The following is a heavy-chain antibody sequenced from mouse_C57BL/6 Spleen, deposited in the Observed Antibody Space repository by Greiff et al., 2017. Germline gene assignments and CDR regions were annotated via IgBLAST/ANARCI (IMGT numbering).Heavy chain of an antibody. CDR3: ASGLL. CDR1: GFTFSDYC. Sequence: VQLQQSGAELVKPGASVKLSCAASGFTFSDYCMHWVKQRPDQGLEWIGRITPEGGDTYYAPKVKGQNTITADTSSNTAYLQLSSLTSEDAAVYYCASGLLWGQGTLVTVSA. D-gene: IGHD2-3*01. V-gene: IGHV14-2*01. CDR2: ITPEGGDT. J-gene: IGHJ3*01.